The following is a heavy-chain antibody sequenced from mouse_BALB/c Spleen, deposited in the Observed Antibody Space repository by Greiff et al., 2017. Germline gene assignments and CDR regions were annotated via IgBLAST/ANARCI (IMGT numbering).Heavy chain of an antibody. CDR2: ILPGSGST. Sequence: VQLQQSGAELMKPGASVKISCKATGYTFSSYWIEWVKQRPGHGLEWIGEILPGSGSTNYNEKFKGKATFTADTSSNTAYMQLSSLTSEDSAVYYCARWDGNYEGWYFDVWGAGTTVTVSS. J-gene: IGHJ1*01. CDR1: GYTFSSYW. CDR3: ARWDGNYEGWYFDV. V-gene: IGHV1-9*01. D-gene: IGHD2-1*01.